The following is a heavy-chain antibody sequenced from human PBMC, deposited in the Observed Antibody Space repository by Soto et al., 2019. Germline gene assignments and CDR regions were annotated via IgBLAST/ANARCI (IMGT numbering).Heavy chain of an antibody. J-gene: IGHJ4*02. CDR1: GGSIRSYY. D-gene: IGHD5-18*01. V-gene: IGHV4-59*01. CDR2: IYYSGST. Sequence: PSETLSLTCTVSGGSIRSYYWSWIRQPPGKGLEWIGYIYYSGSTNYNPSLKSRVTISVDTSKNQFSLKLSSVTAADTAVYYCARETTDTAMAPTYYFDYWGQGTLVTVSS. CDR3: ARETTDTAMAPTYYFDY.